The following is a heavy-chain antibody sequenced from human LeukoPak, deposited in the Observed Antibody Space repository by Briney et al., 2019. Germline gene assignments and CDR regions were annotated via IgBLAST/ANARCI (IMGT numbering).Heavy chain of an antibody. V-gene: IGHV3-11*06. CDR2: ISGSSGYT. D-gene: IGHD1-1*01. CDR3: ARGTGTTAYFDY. Sequence: WGSLRLSCAASGFSFSDYYMSWIRQAPGKGLEWVSYISGSSGYTKYADSFKGRFTISRDNAKNSLYLQVNSLRAEDTAVYYCARGTGTTAYFDYWGQGTLVTVSS. J-gene: IGHJ4*02. CDR1: GFSFSDYY.